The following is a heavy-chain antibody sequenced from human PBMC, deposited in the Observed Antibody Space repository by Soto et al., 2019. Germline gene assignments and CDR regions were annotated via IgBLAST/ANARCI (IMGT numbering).Heavy chain of an antibody. V-gene: IGHV1-46*01. Sequence: QVLLVQSGAEVKKPGASVKVSCKASGYTFTDSYMHWVRQAPGQGLEWMGIINPSGGSTSYAQKFRGRVTMTRDTSTSTVYMELSSLRSEDTAVFYCATSPATIGWYGNPYYFDYWGQGTLVTVSS. CDR3: ATSPATIGWYGNPYYFDY. D-gene: IGHD6-19*01. CDR2: INPSGGST. J-gene: IGHJ4*02. CDR1: GYTFTDSY.